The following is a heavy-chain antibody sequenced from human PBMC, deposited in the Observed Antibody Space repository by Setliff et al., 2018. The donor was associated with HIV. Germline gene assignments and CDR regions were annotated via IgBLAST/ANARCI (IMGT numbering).Heavy chain of an antibody. Sequence: SETLSLTCVVSGDSIDNKYYWAWIRQPPGRGLEWIGTVYHTGTAYYNSSLKSRVTISLDTSMNQFSLKLTSVTAADTAVYYCASSTRKYFDFWSDTHTTYPPYYFDYWGQGTLVTVSS. V-gene: IGHV4-38-2*01. J-gene: IGHJ4*02. CDR3: ASSTRKYFDFWSDTHTTYPPYYFDY. D-gene: IGHD3-3*01. CDR1: GDSIDNKYY. CDR2: VYHTGTA.